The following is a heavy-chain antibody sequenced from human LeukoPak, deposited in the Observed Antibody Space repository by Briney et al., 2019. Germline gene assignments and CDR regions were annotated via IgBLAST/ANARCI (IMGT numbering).Heavy chain of an antibody. V-gene: IGHV1-2*02. CDR2: INPNSGGT. J-gene: IGHJ4*02. CDR1: GYTFTGYY. CDR3: ARDPRFRGSGSYSFDY. D-gene: IGHD3-10*01. Sequence: ASVKVSCKASGYTFTGYYMHWVRQAPGQGLEWMGWINPNSGGTNYAQKFQGRVTMTRDTSISTAYMELSRLRSDDTAVYYCARDPRFRGSGSYSFDYWGQGTLVTVSS.